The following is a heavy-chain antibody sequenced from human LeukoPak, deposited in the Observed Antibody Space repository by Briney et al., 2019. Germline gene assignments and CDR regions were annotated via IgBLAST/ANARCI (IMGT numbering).Heavy chain of an antibody. CDR3: VKGLVQTTMSYSVDY. J-gene: IGHJ4*02. V-gene: IGHV3-33*06. CDR2: IWFDGSNK. D-gene: IGHD1-1*01. CDR1: GFTFSSYG. Sequence: GGSLRLSCAASGFTFSSYGMHWVRQAPGKGLEWVAVIWFDGSNKYYADSVKGRFTISRDNSKNTLYLQMKSLRAEDTAVYYCVKGLVQTTMSYSVDYWGQGALVTVSS.